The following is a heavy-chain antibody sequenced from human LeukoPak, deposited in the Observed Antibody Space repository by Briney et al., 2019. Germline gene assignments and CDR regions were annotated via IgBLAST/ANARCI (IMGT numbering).Heavy chain of an antibody. CDR3: ARRYSYGYFDC. Sequence: PGGSLRLSCAASGFALSGYWMNWVRQAPGKGLEWVASVNQGGSETYYVDSMKGRFTISRDNAENSLYLQMNSLRAEDTAMYYCARRYSYGYFDCWGQGTLVTVSS. D-gene: IGHD5-18*01. CDR2: VNQGGSET. J-gene: IGHJ4*02. CDR1: GFALSGYW. V-gene: IGHV3-7*01.